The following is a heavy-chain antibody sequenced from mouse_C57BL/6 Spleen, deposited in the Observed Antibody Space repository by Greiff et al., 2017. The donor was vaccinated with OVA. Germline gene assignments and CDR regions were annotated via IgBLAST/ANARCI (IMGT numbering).Heavy chain of an antibody. D-gene: IGHD2-5*01. CDR2: IWRGGST. V-gene: IGHV2-5*01. CDR1: GFSLTSYG. CDR3: AKDSNYLDY. Sequence: QVQLQQSGPGLVQPSQSLSITCTVSGFSLTSYGVHWVRQSPGKGLEWLGVIWRGGSTDYNAAFMSRLSSTKDNSTSQVFFKMNSLQADDTAIYYCAKDSNYLDYWGQGTTLTVSS. J-gene: IGHJ2*01.